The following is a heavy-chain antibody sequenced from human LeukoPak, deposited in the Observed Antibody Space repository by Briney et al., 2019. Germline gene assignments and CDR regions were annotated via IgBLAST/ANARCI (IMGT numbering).Heavy chain of an antibody. V-gene: IGHV1-2*02. CDR2: INPNSGGT. J-gene: IGHJ3*02. D-gene: IGHD3-16*01. Sequence: ASVKVSCKASGYTFTGYYMHWVRQAPGQGLEWMGWINPNSGGTNYAQKFQGRVTMIRDTSISTAYMELSRLRSDDTAVYYCARGHWGAWSLEHDAFDIWGQGTMVTVSS. CDR1: GYTFTGYY. CDR3: ARGHWGAWSLEHDAFDI.